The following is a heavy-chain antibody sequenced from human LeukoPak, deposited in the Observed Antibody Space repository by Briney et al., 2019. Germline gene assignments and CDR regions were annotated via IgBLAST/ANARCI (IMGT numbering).Heavy chain of an antibody. CDR1: GFTFSSYA. CDR3: ARDGREGDTMVRGVTHDAFDI. CDR2: ISYDGSNK. D-gene: IGHD3-10*01. Sequence: GRSLRLSCAASGFTFSSYAMHWVRQAPGKGLEGVAVISYDGSNKYYADSVKGRFTISRDNSKNTLYLQMNSLRAEDTAVYYCARDGREGDTMVRGVTHDAFDIWGQGTMVTVSS. V-gene: IGHV3-30-3*01. J-gene: IGHJ3*02.